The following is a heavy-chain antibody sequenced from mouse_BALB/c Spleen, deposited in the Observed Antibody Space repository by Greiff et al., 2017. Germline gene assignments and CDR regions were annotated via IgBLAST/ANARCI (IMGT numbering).Heavy chain of an antibody. Sequence: VKLMESGAELAKPGASVKMSCKASGYTFTSYWMHWVKQRPGQGLEWIGYINPSTGYTEYNQKFKDKATLTADKSSSTAYMQLSSLTSEDSAVYYCARIKGKYGNYVDYAMDYWGQGTSVTVSS. CDR2: INPSTGYT. D-gene: IGHD2-10*02. V-gene: IGHV1-7*01. CDR3: ARIKGKYGNYVDYAMDY. J-gene: IGHJ4*01. CDR1: GYTFTSYW.